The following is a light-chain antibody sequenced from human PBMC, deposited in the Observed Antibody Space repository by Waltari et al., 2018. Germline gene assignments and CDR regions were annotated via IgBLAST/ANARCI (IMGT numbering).Light chain of an antibody. CDR3: QQSYSTRYT. CDR1: QSISSY. V-gene: IGKV1-39*01. Sequence: DIQMTQSPSSLSASVGDRVTITCRASQSISSYLNWYQQKPGKAPKLLIYAASSVQIGDPARFSSSGSGTGCTLTISSRQPEDFATYYCQQSYSTRYTFGQGTKLEIK. J-gene: IGKJ2*01. CDR2: AAS.